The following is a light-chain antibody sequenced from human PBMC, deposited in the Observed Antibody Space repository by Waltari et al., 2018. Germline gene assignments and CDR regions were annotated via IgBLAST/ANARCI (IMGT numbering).Light chain of an antibody. J-gene: IGKJ5*01. CDR2: LGS. CDR3: MQTLQTPST. CDR1: QSLLHSNGYNY. Sequence: DIVMTQSPLSLPVTPGEPASISCRSSQSLLHSNGYNYLDWYLQKPGQSPQLLIYLGSNRASGGPERFSGSGSGTDFTLKISRVEAEDVGVYYCMQTLQTPSTFGQGTRLEIK. V-gene: IGKV2-28*01.